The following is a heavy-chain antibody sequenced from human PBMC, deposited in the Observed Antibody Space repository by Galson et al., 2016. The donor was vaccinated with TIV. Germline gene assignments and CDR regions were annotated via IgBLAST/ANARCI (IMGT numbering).Heavy chain of an antibody. CDR3: VGWIQPELGMDV. CDR2: INPSGGST. D-gene: IGHD5-18*01. V-gene: IGHV1-46*01. CDR1: GYTFTSYY. Sequence: SVKVSCKASGYTFTSYYMHWVRQAPGQGLEWMGIINPSGGSTSYAQKFQGRVTMTRDTSTSTVYMELSSLRSEDTAVYYCVGWIQPELGMDVWGQGTTVTVSS. J-gene: IGHJ6*02.